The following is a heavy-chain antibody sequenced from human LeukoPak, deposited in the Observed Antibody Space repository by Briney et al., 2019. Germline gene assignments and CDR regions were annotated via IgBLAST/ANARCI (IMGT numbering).Heavy chain of an antibody. CDR3: ARSVPDYTRFDF. V-gene: IGHV3-23*05. CDR1: GFTFSDYA. D-gene: IGHD4-11*01. CDR2: FKTNYNQV. J-gene: IGHJ4*02. Sequence: GGSLRLSCVASGFTFSDYAMNWVRQAPGKGLELVSTFKTNYNQVYYAESVRGRFTISTDNSKNTAYLQMNSLRVEDTALYYCARSVPDYTRFDFWGQGALVTVSS.